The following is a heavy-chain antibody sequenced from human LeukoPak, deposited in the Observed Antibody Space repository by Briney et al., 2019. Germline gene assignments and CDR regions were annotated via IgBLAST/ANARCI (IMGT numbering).Heavy chain of an antibody. CDR1: GNYW. J-gene: IGHJ6*02. Sequence: PGGSLRLSCAASGNYWMHWVRQVPGKGLVWVSHINSDGSWTSYADSVKGRFTISRDNAKNTLYLQMSSLRAEDTAVYYCARDYGRSRDYGMDVWGQGTTVTVSS. D-gene: IGHD3-10*01. CDR2: INSDGSWT. V-gene: IGHV3-74*01. CDR3: ARDYGRSRDYGMDV.